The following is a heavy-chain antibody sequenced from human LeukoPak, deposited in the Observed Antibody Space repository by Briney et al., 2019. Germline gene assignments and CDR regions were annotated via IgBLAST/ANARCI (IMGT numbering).Heavy chain of an antibody. V-gene: IGHV3-23*01. CDR1: GFTFSSYA. J-gene: IGHJ4*02. Sequence: GGSLRLSCAASGFTFSSYAMSWVRQAPGEGLEWVSAISGGGGSTYYADSVKGRFTISRDNSKNPLYLQMNSLRAEDTAVYYCAKSRYYYGSGSASNFDYWGQGTLVTVSS. D-gene: IGHD3-10*01. CDR3: AKSRYYYGSGSASNFDY. CDR2: ISGGGGST.